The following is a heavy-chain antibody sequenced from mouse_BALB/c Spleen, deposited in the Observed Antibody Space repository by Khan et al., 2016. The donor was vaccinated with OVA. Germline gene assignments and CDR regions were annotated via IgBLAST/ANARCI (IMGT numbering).Heavy chain of an antibody. J-gene: IGHJ3*01. CDR3: TRHYVYDGEFAY. V-gene: IGHV5-6-2*01. D-gene: IGHD2-2*01. CDR2: IKNNGGRI. Sequence: EVELVESGGGLVKLGGSLKLSCAASGFTFDSYYMSWVRQTPEKRLELVAAIKNNGGRIYYADTVKGRFTISRDNAKNTLYLQMSSLKSEDTALYYCTRHYVYDGEFAYWGQGTLVTVSS. CDR1: GFTFDSYY.